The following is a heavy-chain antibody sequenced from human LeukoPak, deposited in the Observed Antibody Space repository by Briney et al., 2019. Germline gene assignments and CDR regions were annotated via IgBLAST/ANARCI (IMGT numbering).Heavy chain of an antibody. CDR3: ARGKPNWIVDY. V-gene: IGHV4-59*11. J-gene: IGHJ4*02. Sequence: PSETLSLTCTVSGGSISSHYWSWIRQPPGKGLEWIGYIYYSGSTNYNPSLKSRVTISVDTSKNQFSLKLSSVTAADTAVYYCARGKPNWIVDYWGQGTLVTVSS. D-gene: IGHD1-20*01. CDR2: IYYSGST. CDR1: GGSISSHY.